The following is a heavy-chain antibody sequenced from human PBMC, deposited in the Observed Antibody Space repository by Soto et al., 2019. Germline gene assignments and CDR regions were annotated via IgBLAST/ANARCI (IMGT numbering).Heavy chain of an antibody. CDR3: ARAPVGMDSINFFDH. V-gene: IGHV4-34*01. CDR2: INQSGST. J-gene: IGHJ4*02. Sequence: SETLSLTCAVYGGSFSGYYWTWIRQPPGKGPEWIGDINQSGSTNQNPSLKSRVTISVDTSKNSYSLRLTSVTAADTAVYYCARAPVGMDSINFFDHWGQGILVTVSS. D-gene: IGHD2-8*01. CDR1: GGSFSGYY.